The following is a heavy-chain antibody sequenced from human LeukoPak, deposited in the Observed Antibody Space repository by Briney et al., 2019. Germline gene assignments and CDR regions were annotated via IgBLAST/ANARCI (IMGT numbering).Heavy chain of an antibody. CDR3: ATRPPANGDYTLDF. D-gene: IGHD4-17*01. CDR2: IKSKADGETA. Sequence: GGSLRLSCTASGFIFNDAWMFWVRQAPGKGLEWVGRIKSKADGETADYAVPVKGRFTISRDDSKNTQYLQMNSLKSEDTAVYYRATRPPANGDYTLDFWGQGTLVTVSS. V-gene: IGHV3-15*07. CDR1: GFIFNDAW. J-gene: IGHJ4*02.